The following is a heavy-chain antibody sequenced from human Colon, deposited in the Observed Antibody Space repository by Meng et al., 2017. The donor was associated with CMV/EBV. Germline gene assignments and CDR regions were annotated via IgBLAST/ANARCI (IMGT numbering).Heavy chain of an antibody. V-gene: IGHV6-1*01. CDR1: GDSISTNSAA. D-gene: IGHD3-10*01. Sequence: SETLSLTCAVSGDSISTNSAAWNWIRLSPTRGLEWLGRTYYGSSRSNWYNDYALSVKSRITISPDASKNQFSLHLDSVTPEDTAVYYCARVLLWFGGRHYYGMDVWGRGTTVTVSS. CDR2: TYYGSSRSNWYN. J-gene: IGHJ6*02. CDR3: ARVLLWFGGRHYYGMDV.